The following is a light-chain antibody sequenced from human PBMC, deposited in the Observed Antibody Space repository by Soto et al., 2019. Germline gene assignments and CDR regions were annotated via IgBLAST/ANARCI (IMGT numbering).Light chain of an antibody. V-gene: IGKV1-9*01. CDR1: QGISSY. J-gene: IGKJ5*01. CDR3: QQLNSYPIT. Sequence: DIQLTQSPSFLSASVGDRVPITCRASQGISSYLAWYQQKPGKAPKLLIYAASTLQSGVPSRFSGSGSGTEFTLTISRLQPEDFATYYCQQLNSYPITFGQGTRLEI. CDR2: AAS.